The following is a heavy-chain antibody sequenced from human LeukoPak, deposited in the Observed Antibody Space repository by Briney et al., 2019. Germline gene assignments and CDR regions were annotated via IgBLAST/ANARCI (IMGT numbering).Heavy chain of an antibody. V-gene: IGHV3-30*03. Sequence: PGGSLRLSCAATAFTISTYGMHWVRQAPGKGLEWVAVASYDGSKKYYADSLKGRFTISRDNSKNTLYLQMNSLRVEDTAVYYCAPEKWGEALDIWGQGTMVTVSS. CDR2: ASYDGSKK. CDR3: APEKWGEALDI. J-gene: IGHJ3*02. D-gene: IGHD3-16*01. CDR1: AFTISTYG.